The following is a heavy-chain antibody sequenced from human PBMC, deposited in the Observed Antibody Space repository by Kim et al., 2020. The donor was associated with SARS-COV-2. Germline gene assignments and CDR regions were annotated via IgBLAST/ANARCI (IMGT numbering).Heavy chain of an antibody. V-gene: IGHV4-31*02. CDR2: ST. Sequence: STYSNPSLKSRVTISLDTSKNQFSLKVSSVIAADTAMYYCARESSYWFDPWGQGTLVTVSS. J-gene: IGHJ5*02. CDR3: ARESSYWFDP.